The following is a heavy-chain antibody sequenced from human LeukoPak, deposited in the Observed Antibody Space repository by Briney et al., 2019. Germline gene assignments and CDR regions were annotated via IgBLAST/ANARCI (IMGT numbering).Heavy chain of an antibody. CDR2: ISTYNGDT. CDR3: ARGDDGASSSTPKGWWVDY. D-gene: IGHD2-15*01. Sequence: ASVKVSCKASGYSFTNWGITWVRRAPGQGLEWMGWISTYNGDTNSAQNLQGRITMTRDTSTNTAFMELRSLRSDDTAVYYCARGDDGASSSTPKGWWVDYWGQGTLVTVSS. J-gene: IGHJ4*02. V-gene: IGHV1-18*01. CDR1: GYSFTNWG.